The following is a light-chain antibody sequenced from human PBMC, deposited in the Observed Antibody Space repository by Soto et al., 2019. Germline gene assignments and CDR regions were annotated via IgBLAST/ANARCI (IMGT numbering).Light chain of an antibody. Sequence: QSALTQPAPVSGSPGQSITISCTGTSSDVGGYNYVSWYQRHPGKAPKLMIYDVSNRPSGVSNRFSGSKSGNTASLTISGLQAEDEDDYHCSSYTSTSIVFGTGTKVTVL. V-gene: IGLV2-14*01. CDR2: DVS. J-gene: IGLJ1*01. CDR1: SSDVGGYNY. CDR3: SSYTSTSIV.